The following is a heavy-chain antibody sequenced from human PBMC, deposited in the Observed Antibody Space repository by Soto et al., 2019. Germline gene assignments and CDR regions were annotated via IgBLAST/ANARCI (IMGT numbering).Heavy chain of an antibody. D-gene: IGHD3-10*01. Sequence: GGSLRLSCTASGFTFGDHAVSWVRQAPGKGLEWVGYIRSRNYGGTTEYAASVKGRITISRDDSKGVANLQMNSLTTEDIAVYYCTTSPLGVDAFDIWGQGTMVTVSS. CDR3: TTSPLGVDAFDI. CDR2: IRSRNYGGTT. J-gene: IGHJ3*02. CDR1: GFTFGDHA. V-gene: IGHV3-49*04.